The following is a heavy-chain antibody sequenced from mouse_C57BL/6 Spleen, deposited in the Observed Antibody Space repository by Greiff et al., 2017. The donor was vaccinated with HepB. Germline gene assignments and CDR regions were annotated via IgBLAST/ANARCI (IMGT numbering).Heavy chain of an antibody. Sequence: QVQLQQPGAELVKPGASVKMSCKASGYTFTSYWITWVKQRPGQGLEWIGDIYPGSGSTNYNEKFKSKATLTVDTSSSTAYMQRSSLTSEDSAVYYCARFLYYGSSPYYFDYWGQGTTLTVSS. CDR3: ARFLYYGSSPYYFDY. V-gene: IGHV1-55*01. CDR1: GYTFTSYW. CDR2: IYPGSGST. J-gene: IGHJ2*01. D-gene: IGHD1-1*01.